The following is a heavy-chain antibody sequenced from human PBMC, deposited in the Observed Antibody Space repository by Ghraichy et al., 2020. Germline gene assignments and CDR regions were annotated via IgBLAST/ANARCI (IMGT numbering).Heavy chain of an antibody. CDR3: AKVRGGSYCTSTTCPYMDV. J-gene: IGHJ6*03. CDR2: ISDGGGRT. V-gene: IGHV3-23*01. CDR1: GFTFSSYA. Sequence: GVSLRLSCAASGFTFSSYAMSWVRQAPRKGLEWVSTISDGGGRTYYADSVRGRFTISRDNSKNTLYLQMNSLRAEDTAVFYCAKVRGGSYCTSTTCPYMDVWGKGTTVTVSS. D-gene: IGHD2-2*01.